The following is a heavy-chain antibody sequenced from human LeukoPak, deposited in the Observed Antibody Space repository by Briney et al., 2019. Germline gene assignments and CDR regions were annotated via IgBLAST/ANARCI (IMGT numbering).Heavy chain of an antibody. CDR2: INPSGGSI. Sequence: ASVKVSCKASGYTFPRYGISWVRQAPGQGLEWMGIINPSGGSITYARKFQGRVTMTRDTSTSTVYIELSSLRSEDTAVYYCARKMNLNYYDSSGYYFLDAFDIWGQGTMVTVSS. V-gene: IGHV1-46*01. D-gene: IGHD3-22*01. J-gene: IGHJ3*02. CDR1: GYTFPRYG. CDR3: ARKMNLNYYDSSGYYFLDAFDI.